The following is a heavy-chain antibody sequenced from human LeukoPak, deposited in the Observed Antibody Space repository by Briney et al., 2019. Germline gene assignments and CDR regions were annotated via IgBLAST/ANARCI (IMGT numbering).Heavy chain of an antibody. CDR1: GFTFSSYE. CDR2: ISSSSSYI. Sequence: GGSLRLSCAASGFTFSSYEMNWVRQAPGKGLEWVSYISSSSSYIYYADSVKGRFTISRDNAKNSLYLQMNSLRAEDTAVYYCTVSGSSGYWGQGTLVTVSS. CDR3: TVSGSSGY. D-gene: IGHD5-12*01. J-gene: IGHJ4*02. V-gene: IGHV3-21*05.